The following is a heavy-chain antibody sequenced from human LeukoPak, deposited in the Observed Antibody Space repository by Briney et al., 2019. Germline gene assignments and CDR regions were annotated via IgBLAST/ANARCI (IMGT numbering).Heavy chain of an antibody. CDR3: ARSDPTHGDPYYFDY. V-gene: IGHV4-38-2*02. CDR1: GYSISSGYY. D-gene: IGHD4-17*01. CDR2: IYHSGST. J-gene: IGHJ4*02. Sequence: PSETLSLTCTVSGYSISSGYYWGWIRQSPGKGLEWIGSIYHSGSTYYNPSLKSRVTISVDTSKNQFSLKLSSVTAADTAVYYCARSDPTHGDPYYFDYWGQGTLVTVSS.